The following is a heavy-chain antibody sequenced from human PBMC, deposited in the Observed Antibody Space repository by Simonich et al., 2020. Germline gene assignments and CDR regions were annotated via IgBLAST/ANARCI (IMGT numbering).Heavy chain of an antibody. J-gene: IGHJ4*02. D-gene: IGHD3-22*01. CDR3: ARHYYDSSGYFDY. V-gene: IGHV4-38-2*01. CDR2: INHSGST. Sequence: QVQLQESGPGLVKPSETMSLTCAVSGYSISSGYYWGWIRQPPGKGLEWIGEINHSGSTNYNPSLKSRVTISVDTSKNQFSLKLSSVTAADTAVYYCARHYYDSSGYFDYWGQGTLVTVSS. CDR1: GYSISSGYY.